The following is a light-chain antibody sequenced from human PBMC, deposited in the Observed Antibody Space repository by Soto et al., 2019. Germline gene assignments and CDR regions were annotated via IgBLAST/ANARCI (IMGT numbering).Light chain of an antibody. CDR2: DVR. CDR3: CSYARTSNHYF. J-gene: IGLJ1*01. CDR1: SSDIGGYDY. V-gene: IGLV2-14*01. Sequence: QSALTQPASVSGSPGQSITISCTGTSSDIGGYDYVSWYQQRPGKAPKLMIYDVRYRPSGVSNRFSGSKSGNTASLTISRLQAEDEAAYYCCSYARTSNHYFFGSGTKVTVL.